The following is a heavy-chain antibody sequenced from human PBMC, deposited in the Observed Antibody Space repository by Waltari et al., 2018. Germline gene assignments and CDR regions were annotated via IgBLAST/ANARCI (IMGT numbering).Heavy chain of an antibody. CDR2: IYTSGST. CDR3: ARSRVGSGSYYGGLFDY. CDR1: GGSIRRYY. V-gene: IGHV4-4*07. J-gene: IGHJ4*02. D-gene: IGHD3-10*01. Sequence: QVQLQDSGPGLVKPSETLSLTCTVSGGSIRRYYWSWIRPPPGKGLEWIGRIYTSGSTNDNPSLKSRVAMSVDTSKNQFSLKLSSVTAADTAAYYCARSRVGSGSYYGGLFDYWGQGTLVTVSS.